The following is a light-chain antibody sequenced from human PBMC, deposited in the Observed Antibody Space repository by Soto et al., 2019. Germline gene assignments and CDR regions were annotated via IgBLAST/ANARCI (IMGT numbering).Light chain of an antibody. Sequence: DIQMTQSPSTLSASVGDRVTITCRATQSISNSFAWYQQKPGKAPKLLIYKASSLESGAPLRFSGRGPGTEFTLTITSLQHDDFATYYCQQYNSYCTLGQGTKVEIK. CDR2: KAS. CDR3: QQYNSYCT. V-gene: IGKV1-5*03. J-gene: IGKJ1*01. CDR1: QSISNS.